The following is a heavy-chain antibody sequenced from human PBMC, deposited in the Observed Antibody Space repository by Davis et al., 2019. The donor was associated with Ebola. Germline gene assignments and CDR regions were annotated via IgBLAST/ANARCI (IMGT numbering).Heavy chain of an antibody. CDR1: GGTFSSYA. CDR2: IIPILGIA. Sequence: KLSCKASGGTFSSYAISWVRQAPGQGLEWMGRIIPILGIANYAQKFQGRVTITADKSTSTAYMELSSLRSEDTAVYYCARSTVVTPFDYWGQGTLVTVSS. D-gene: IGHD4-23*01. V-gene: IGHV1-69*04. CDR3: ARSTVVTPFDY. J-gene: IGHJ4*02.